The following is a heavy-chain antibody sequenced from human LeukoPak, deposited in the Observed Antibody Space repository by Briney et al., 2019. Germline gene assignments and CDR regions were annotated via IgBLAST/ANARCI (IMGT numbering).Heavy chain of an antibody. V-gene: IGHV4-30-4*01. CDR2: IYYSGST. CDR1: GGSISSGDYY. CDR3: ASISGSYSFDY. D-gene: IGHD1-26*01. J-gene: IGHJ4*02. Sequence: SETLSLTCTVSGGSISSGDYYWSWIRQPPGKGLEWIGYIYYSGSTYYNPPLKSRVTISVDTSKNQFSLKLSSVTAADTAVYYCASISGSYSFDYWGQGTLVTVSS.